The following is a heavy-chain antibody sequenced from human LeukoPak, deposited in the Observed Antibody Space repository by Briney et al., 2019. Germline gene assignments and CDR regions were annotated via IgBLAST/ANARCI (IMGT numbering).Heavy chain of an antibody. V-gene: IGHV3-33*01. J-gene: IGHJ4*02. CDR1: GFTFSNYG. D-gene: IGHD3-22*01. Sequence: PGGSLRLSCAASGFTFSNYGMHWVRQAPGKGLEGVAGIWYDGGYKYYADSVKGRFTISRDNSKNTLFLQMDSLRAEDTAVYYCARNYYDSSGYQEATFNYWGQGTLVTVSS. CDR2: IWYDGGYK. CDR3: ARNYYDSSGYQEATFNY.